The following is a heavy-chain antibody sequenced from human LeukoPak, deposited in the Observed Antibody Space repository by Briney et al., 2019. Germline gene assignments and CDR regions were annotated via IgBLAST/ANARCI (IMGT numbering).Heavy chain of an antibody. J-gene: IGHJ4*02. Sequence: SVKVSCKASGGTFSSYAISWVRQAPGQGLEWMGGIIPIFGTANYAQKFQGRVTITADKSTSTAYMELRSLRSDDTAVYYCARDRVYGSGSYGYWGQGTLVTVSS. V-gene: IGHV1-69*06. D-gene: IGHD3-10*01. CDR1: GGTFSSYA. CDR2: IIPIFGTA. CDR3: ARDRVYGSGSYGY.